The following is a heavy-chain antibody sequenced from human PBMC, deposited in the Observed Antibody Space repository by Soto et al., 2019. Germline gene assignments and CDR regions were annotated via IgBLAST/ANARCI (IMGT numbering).Heavy chain of an antibody. Sequence: SGPTLVKPTQTLTLTCTFSGFSLSTSGMCVSWIRQPPGKALEWLARIDWDDDKYYSTSLKTRLTISKDTSKNQVVLTMANMDPVDTATYYFARIPGYCSGGSCSYFYYWGQGTLVTVSS. V-gene: IGHV2-70*11. CDR3: ARIPGYCSGGSCSYFYY. D-gene: IGHD2-15*01. CDR1: GFSLSTSGMC. CDR2: IDWDDDK. J-gene: IGHJ4*02.